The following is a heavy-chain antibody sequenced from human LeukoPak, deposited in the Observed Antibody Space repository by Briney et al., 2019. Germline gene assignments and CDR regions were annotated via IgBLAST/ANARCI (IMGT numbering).Heavy chain of an antibody. CDR1: GYTFTSYD. J-gene: IGHJ6*02. Sequence: GASVKVSCKASGYTFTSYDINWVRQATGQGLEWMGWMNPNSGNTGYAQKFQGRVTMTRNTSISTAYMELSSLRSEDTAVYYCARRTMILRGYYYYGMDVWGQGTTVTVSS. V-gene: IGHV1-8*01. CDR2: MNPNSGNT. CDR3: ARRTMILRGYYYYGMDV. D-gene: IGHD3-22*01.